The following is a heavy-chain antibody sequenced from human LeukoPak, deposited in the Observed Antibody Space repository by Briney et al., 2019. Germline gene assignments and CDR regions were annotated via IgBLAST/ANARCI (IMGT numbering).Heavy chain of an antibody. CDR3: ARDPRTRLGYYMDV. CDR2: ISYDGSNK. Sequence: GGCLRLSCAASGFTFSSSALHWGRQAPGKGLGWGAVISYDGSNKYYADSVKGRFTISRDNSKNTLYLQMNSLRAEDTAVYYCARDPRTRLGYYMDVWGKGTTVTVSS. D-gene: IGHD7-27*01. V-gene: IGHV3-30*04. CDR1: GFTFSSSA. J-gene: IGHJ6*03.